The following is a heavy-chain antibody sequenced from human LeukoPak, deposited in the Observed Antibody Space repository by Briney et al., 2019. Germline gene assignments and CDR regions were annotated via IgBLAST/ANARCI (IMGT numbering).Heavy chain of an antibody. D-gene: IGHD6-13*01. CDR3: ARAGLAAAPDY. Sequence: NPSETLSLTCTVSGGSISSYYWSWIRQPPGKGLEWIGYIYYSGSTNYNPSLKSRVTISVDTSKNQFSLKLSSVTAADTAVYYCARAGLAAAPDYWGQGTLVTVSS. CDR2: IYYSGST. CDR1: GGSISSYY. J-gene: IGHJ4*02. V-gene: IGHV4-59*01.